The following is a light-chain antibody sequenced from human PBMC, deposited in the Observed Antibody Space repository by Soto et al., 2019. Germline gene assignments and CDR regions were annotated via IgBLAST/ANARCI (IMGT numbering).Light chain of an antibody. CDR2: AAS. V-gene: IGKV1-17*01. CDR3: LQHNSYPPT. J-gene: IGKJ4*01. CDR1: QTISSY. Sequence: IQMNQSPSSSAASVGDRVTITCRASQTISSYLNWYQQKPGKAPKLLIYAASSLQSGVPSRFSGSGYGTEFTLTISSLQPEDFATYYCLQHNSYPPTFGGGTKVDI.